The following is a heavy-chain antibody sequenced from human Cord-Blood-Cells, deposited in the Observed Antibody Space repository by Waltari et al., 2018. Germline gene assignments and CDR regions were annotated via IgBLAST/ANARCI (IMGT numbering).Heavy chain of an antibody. D-gene: IGHD3-3*01. CDR2: IKQDGSGK. J-gene: IGHJ4*02. V-gene: IGHV3-7*01. Sequence: EVQLVESGGGLGQPGGSLRRSCAASGFTCSGYWMSWVRQAPGKGMEWVANIKQDGSGKYYVDSLKGRFTISRDNAKNSLYLQMNSLRAEDTAVYYCARWYYDFWSGPTYYFDYWGQGTLVTVSS. CDR3: ARWYYDFWSGPTYYFDY. CDR1: GFTCSGYW.